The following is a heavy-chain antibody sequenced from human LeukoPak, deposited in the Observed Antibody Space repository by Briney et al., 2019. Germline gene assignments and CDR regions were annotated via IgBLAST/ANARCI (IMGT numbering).Heavy chain of an antibody. Sequence: MASETLSLTCTVSGYSISSGYYWGWIRQPPGKGLEWIGSMYYSGSIYYNPSLKSRVTISVDTSKNQFSLKLSSVTAADTAVYYCARHPGYYYYYMDVWGKGTTVTISS. V-gene: IGHV4-38-2*02. CDR3: ARHPGYYYYYMDV. CDR1: GYSISSGYY. J-gene: IGHJ6*03. CDR2: MYYSGSI.